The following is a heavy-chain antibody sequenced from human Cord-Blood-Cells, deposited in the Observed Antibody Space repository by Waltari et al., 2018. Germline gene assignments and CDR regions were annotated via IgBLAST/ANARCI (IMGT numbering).Heavy chain of an antibody. CDR2: IYYSGST. CDR1: GGSISSGDYY. CDR3: ARGYYDSSGYYYWYFDL. D-gene: IGHD3-22*01. V-gene: IGHV4-30-4*08. Sequence: QVQLQESGPGLVNPSQTLSLTCTVSGGSISSGDYYWSRIRQPPGQGLEWIGYIYYSGSTYYNPSLKSRVTISVDTSKNQFSLKLSSVTAADTAVYYCARGYYDSSGYYYWYFDLWGRGTLVTVSS. J-gene: IGHJ2*01.